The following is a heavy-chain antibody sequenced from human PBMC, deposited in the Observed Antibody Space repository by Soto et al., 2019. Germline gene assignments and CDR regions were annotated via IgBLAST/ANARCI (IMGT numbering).Heavy chain of an antibody. J-gene: IGHJ6*02. CDR2: KHTSGTT. CDR1: GGSISGYY. Sequence: QVQLQESGPGLVKPSETLSLTCTVSGGSISGYYWTWIRQPAGKGLEWIGRKHTSGTTNYNPSLKSRVTMSIDTSTNQFSLNLSSVTAADTAVYYCARGREFYVLDVWGQGTTVAVSS. D-gene: IGHD3-10*01. V-gene: IGHV4-4*07. CDR3: ARGREFYVLDV.